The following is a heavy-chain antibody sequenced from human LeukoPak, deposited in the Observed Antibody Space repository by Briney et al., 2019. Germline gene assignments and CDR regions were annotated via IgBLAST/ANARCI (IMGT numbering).Heavy chain of an antibody. CDR3: ARESSWSFDY. J-gene: IGHJ4*02. CDR2: ISYDGSNK. Sequence: GGSLRLSCAASGFTFSSYGMHWVRQAPGKGLEWVAVISYDGSNKYYADSVKGRFTISRDNSKNTLYLQMNSLRAEDTALYYCARESSWSFDYWGQGTLVTVSS. CDR1: GFTFSSYG. V-gene: IGHV3-30*03. D-gene: IGHD6-13*01.